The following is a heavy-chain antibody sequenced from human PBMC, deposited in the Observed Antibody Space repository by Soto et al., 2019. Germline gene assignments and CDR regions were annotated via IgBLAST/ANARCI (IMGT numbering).Heavy chain of an antibody. CDR3: ARRYGGNFDY. Sequence: QVQLQESGPGLVKPSETLSLTCTVSGGSISSYYWSWIRQPPGKGLEWIGYIYYSGSTNYNPSRRSRFTIAVDTSKNQFSLKLSSVTAADTAVYYCARRYGGNFDYWGQGTLVTVSS. D-gene: IGHD2-15*01. V-gene: IGHV4-59*01. CDR1: GGSISSYY. J-gene: IGHJ4*02. CDR2: IYYSGST.